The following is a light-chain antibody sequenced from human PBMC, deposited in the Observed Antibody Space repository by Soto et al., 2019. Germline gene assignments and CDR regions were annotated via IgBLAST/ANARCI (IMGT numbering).Light chain of an antibody. CDR2: SAS. CDR3: HQSGISPLT. Sequence: EIVLTQFPGTLSLSPGERATLSCRASQSLHSNFLVWYQQKPGQAPRLLISSASRRATGIPDRFSGSGSGTDFHLAISRLDPEDFAVYYCHQSGISPLTFGPWTRGDVK. V-gene: IGKV3-20*01. CDR1: QSLHSNF. J-gene: IGKJ3*01.